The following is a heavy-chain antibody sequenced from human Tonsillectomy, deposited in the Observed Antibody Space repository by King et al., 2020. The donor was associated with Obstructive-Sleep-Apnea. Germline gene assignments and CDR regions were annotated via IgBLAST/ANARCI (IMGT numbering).Heavy chain of an antibody. V-gene: IGHV4-39*07. D-gene: IGHD1-7*01. CDR3: ARVWDYSVEN. J-gene: IGHJ4*02. CDR1: GGSISSGSYC. CDR2: IYYSGST. Sequence: QLQESGPGLVKPSETLSLTCTVSGGSISSGSYCWGWIRQPPGKGLEWIGSIYYSGSTYYNPSLKSRVTISVDTSKNQFSLKLSSVTAADTAVYYCARVWDYSVENWGQGTLVTVSS.